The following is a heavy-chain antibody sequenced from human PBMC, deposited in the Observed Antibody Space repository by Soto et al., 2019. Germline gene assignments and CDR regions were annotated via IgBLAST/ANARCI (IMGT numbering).Heavy chain of an antibody. D-gene: IGHD2-2*01. J-gene: IGHJ6*02. CDR3: ARGGVVVPAANYYGMDV. CDR1: GFTFSIYG. CDR2: IWYDGSNK. Sequence: LRLSCAASGFTFSIYGRHWVRQAPGKGLEWVAVIWYDGSNKYYADSVKGRFTISRDNSKNTLYLQMNSLRAEDTAVYYCARGGVVVPAANYYGMDVWGQGTTVTVSS. V-gene: IGHV3-33*01.